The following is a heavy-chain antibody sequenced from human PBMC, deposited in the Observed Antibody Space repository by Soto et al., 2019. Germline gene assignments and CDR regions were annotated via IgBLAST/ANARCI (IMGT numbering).Heavy chain of an antibody. Sequence: EVQLVESGGGLVQPGGSLRLSCAASGFTVSSNYMSWVRQAPGKGLEWVSVIYSGGSTYYADSVKGRFTISRDNSKNTLYLQMNSLRAEDTAVYYCARAVVPAATGWDYWGQGTLGTVSS. CDR3: ARAVVPAATGWDY. CDR1: GFTVSSNY. CDR2: IYSGGST. V-gene: IGHV3-66*01. J-gene: IGHJ4*02. D-gene: IGHD2-2*01.